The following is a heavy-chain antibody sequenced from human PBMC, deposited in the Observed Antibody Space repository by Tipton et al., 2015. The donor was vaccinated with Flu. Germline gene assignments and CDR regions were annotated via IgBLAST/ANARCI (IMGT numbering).Heavy chain of an antibody. D-gene: IGHD5-18*01. V-gene: IGHV3-53*01. CDR1: GFTVSSNY. Sequence: GSLRLSCAASGFTVSSNYMSWVRQAPGKGLEWVSVIYSGSSTYYADSVKGRFTISRDNSKNTLYLQMNSLRAEDTAVYYCARGIPTHDAFDIWGQGTMVTVSS. CDR2: IYSGSST. CDR3: ARGIPTHDAFDI. J-gene: IGHJ3*02.